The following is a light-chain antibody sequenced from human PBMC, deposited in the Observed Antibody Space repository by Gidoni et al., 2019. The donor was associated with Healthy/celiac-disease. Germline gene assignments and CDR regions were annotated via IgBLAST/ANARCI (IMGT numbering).Light chain of an antibody. J-gene: IGKJ1*01. V-gene: IGKV3-20*01. CDR1: QSVSSSY. CDR3: QQWET. Sequence: EIVFTQSPGTLSLSPGERATLSCRASQSVSSSYLALYQQKPGQAPRLLLYCASSRATCIPDRFSGSGSGTDFTLTISRLEPEDFAVYYCQQWETFGQGTEVEIK. CDR2: CAS.